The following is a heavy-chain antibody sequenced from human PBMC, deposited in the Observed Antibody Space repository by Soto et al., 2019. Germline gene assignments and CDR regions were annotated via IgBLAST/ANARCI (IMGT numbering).Heavy chain of an antibody. J-gene: IGHJ3*02. Sequence: EVQLVESGGGLVQPGGSLRLSCAASGFTFSSYSMDWVRQAPGKGLEWLSYIGSSSSTIYYADSVRGRFTISRDNAKNSLYLQMNSLRDEDTAVYYCARGYCRDGSCYSGDAFDMWRQGTMVTVSS. CDR3: ARGYCRDGSCYSGDAFDM. D-gene: IGHD2-15*01. V-gene: IGHV3-48*02. CDR2: IGSSSSTI. CDR1: GFTFSSYS.